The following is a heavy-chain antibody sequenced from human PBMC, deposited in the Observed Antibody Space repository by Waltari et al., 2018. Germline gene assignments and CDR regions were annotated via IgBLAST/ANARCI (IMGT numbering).Heavy chain of an antibody. CDR3: ARALLGLTNRLDV. V-gene: IGHV7-4-1*02. CDR1: GYTFHDYT. D-gene: IGHD4-17*01. Sequence: QVQLAQSGSELKEPGASVKVSCRSSGYTFHDYTSNWVRHAPGQGLEWMVWINTKNGHPTYVQGFTGRFVFSLDTSVSTTYLQITGLKAEDTAVYFCARALLGLTNRLDVWGQGTTVTISS. CDR2: INTKNGHP. J-gene: IGHJ6*02.